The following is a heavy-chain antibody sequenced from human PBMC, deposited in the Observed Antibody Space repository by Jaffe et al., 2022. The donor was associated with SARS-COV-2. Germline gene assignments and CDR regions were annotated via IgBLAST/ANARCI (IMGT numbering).Heavy chain of an antibody. V-gene: IGHV3-23*01. CDR1: GFTFSSYA. CDR3: AITNSDTYSSFDY. J-gene: IGHJ4*02. D-gene: IGHD1-26*01. Sequence: EVQLLESGGGLVQPGGSLRLSCAVSGFTFSSYAMSWVRQAPGKGLEWVSGISGSGGSTYYADSVRGRFTISRDNSKNTLYLQMNSLRAEDTAIYYCAITNSDTYSSFDYWGQGTLVTVSS. CDR2: ISGSGGST.